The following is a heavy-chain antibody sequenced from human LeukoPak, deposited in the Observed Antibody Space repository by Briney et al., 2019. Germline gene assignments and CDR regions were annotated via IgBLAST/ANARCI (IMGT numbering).Heavy chain of an antibody. Sequence: PGGSLRLSCAASGFTFRTYGMHWVRQAPGKGLEWVALIWYDGSNKYYADSVKGRFTISRDNSKNTLHLQMNSLRAEDTAVYYCAKDLLTRYDFWSGYYVDVWGKGTTVTVSS. D-gene: IGHD3-3*01. V-gene: IGHV3-33*06. CDR2: IWYDGSNK. J-gene: IGHJ6*03. CDR1: GFTFRTYG. CDR3: AKDLLTRYDFWSGYYVDV.